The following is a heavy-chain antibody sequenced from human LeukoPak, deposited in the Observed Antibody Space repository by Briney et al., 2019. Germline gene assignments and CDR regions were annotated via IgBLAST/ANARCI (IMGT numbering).Heavy chain of an antibody. CDR1: GFTLSSYA. J-gene: IGHJ4*02. Sequence: GGSLRLSCAASGFTLSSYAMNWVRQAPGKGLEWVSSISGSGGSTYFADSMKGRFTISRDNSKNTLYLQMNSLRAEDTAIYYCAKANYGVSYFDYWGQGTLVTVSS. D-gene: IGHD4-17*01. V-gene: IGHV3-23*01. CDR2: ISGSGGST. CDR3: AKANYGVSYFDY.